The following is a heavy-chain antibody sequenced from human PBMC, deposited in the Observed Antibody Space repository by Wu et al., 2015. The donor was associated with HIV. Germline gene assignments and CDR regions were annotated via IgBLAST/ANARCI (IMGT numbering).Heavy chain of an antibody. D-gene: IGHD6-6*01. CDR1: GYTFTSYY. CDR2: INPSGGST. CDR3: ARGRLRSSLAYYFDY. V-gene: IGHV1-46*03. J-gene: IGHJ4*02. Sequence: QVQLVQSGAEVKKPGALVKVSCKASGYTFTSYYMHWVRQAPGQGLEWMGIINPSGGSTSYAQKFQGRITMTRDTSTSTVYMELSSLRSEDTAVYYCARGRLRSSLAYYFDYWGQGTLVTVSS.